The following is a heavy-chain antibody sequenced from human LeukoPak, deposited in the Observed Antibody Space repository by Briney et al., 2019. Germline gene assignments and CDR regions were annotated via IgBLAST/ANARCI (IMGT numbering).Heavy chain of an antibody. Sequence: GGSLRLSCAASGFTLSNYWMSWVRQAPGKGLEWVANIKNDGAVKNYVDSVKGRFTISRDNAKNSLYLQMNSLRAEDTAVYYCAKDSYSKGDFWGQGVLVTVSS. CDR3: AKDSYSKGDF. J-gene: IGHJ4*02. V-gene: IGHV3-7*01. CDR2: IKNDGAVK. CDR1: GFTLSNYW. D-gene: IGHD6-13*01.